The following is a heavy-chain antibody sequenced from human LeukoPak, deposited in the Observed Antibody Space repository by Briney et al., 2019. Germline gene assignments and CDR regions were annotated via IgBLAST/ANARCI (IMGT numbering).Heavy chain of an antibody. CDR3: AKGIVYGDF. J-gene: IGHJ4*02. Sequence: GGSLRLSCAASGFTVSSNYMSRVRQAPGKGLEWVSTIYTGGNTYYANSVKGRFTISRDNSKNTLYLQMNSLRAEDTAVYYCAKGIVYGDFWGQGTLVTVSS. V-gene: IGHV3-53*01. CDR2: IYTGGNT. CDR1: GFTVSSNY. D-gene: IGHD1-26*01.